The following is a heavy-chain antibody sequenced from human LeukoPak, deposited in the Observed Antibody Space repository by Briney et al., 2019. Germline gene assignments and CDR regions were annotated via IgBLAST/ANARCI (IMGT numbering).Heavy chain of an antibody. CDR3: ARRHWGPIDY. D-gene: IGHD7-27*01. Sequence: SETLSLTCTVSGGSISSYYWSWIRQPPGKGLEWIGYIYYSGSTNYNPSLMSRVAISVDTSKNQFSLKLSSVTAADTAVYYCARRHWGPIDYWGQGTLVTVSS. V-gene: IGHV4-59*08. CDR1: GGSISSYY. CDR2: IYYSGST. J-gene: IGHJ4*02.